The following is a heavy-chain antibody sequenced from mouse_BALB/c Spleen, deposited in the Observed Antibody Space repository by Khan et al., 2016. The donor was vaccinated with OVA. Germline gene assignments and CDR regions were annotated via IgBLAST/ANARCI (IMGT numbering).Heavy chain of an antibody. Sequence: EVELVESGPGLVKPSQSLPLTCTVTGYSITSDYAWNWIRQFPGNTLEWMGYISYSGSTNYNPSLKSRISITRDTSKNKFILQLNSVTTEDTATYYCARDGSRYNYAMDYWGQGTSVTVSS. CDR1: GYSITSDYA. J-gene: IGHJ4*01. CDR3: ARDGSRYNYAMDY. CDR2: ISYSGST. V-gene: IGHV3-2*02. D-gene: IGHD2-3*01.